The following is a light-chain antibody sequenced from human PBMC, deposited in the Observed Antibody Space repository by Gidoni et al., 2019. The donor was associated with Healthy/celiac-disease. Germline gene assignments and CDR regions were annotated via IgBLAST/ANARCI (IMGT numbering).Light chain of an antibody. CDR3: RQALQTPRT. V-gene: IGKV2-28*01. J-gene: IGKJ1*01. CDR2: LGS. Sequence: DIVMTQSPLSLPVTPGEPASISCRSSQSPLHSNGYNYLDWYLQKPGQSPQFLIYLGSNRASGVPDRFSGSGSGTDFTLKISRVEAEDVGVYYCRQALQTPRTFGQGTKVEIK. CDR1: QSPLHSNGYNY.